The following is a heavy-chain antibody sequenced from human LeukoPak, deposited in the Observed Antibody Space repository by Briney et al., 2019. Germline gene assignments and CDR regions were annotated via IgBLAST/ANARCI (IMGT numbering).Heavy chain of an antibody. J-gene: IGHJ4*02. CDR3: TRSPSLGGNYWGFDC. CDR1: GFTFSNFA. CDR2: LSPDGSSS. D-gene: IGHD1-26*01. V-gene: IGHV3-74*01. Sequence: AGRSLRLSCSASGFTFSNFALHWVRQAPGEGLVWVSRLSPDGSSSVYADSVKGRFTVSRDNAKNTLYLQMNSLRAEDTAVYYCTRSPSLGGNYWGFDCWGRGTLVTVSS.